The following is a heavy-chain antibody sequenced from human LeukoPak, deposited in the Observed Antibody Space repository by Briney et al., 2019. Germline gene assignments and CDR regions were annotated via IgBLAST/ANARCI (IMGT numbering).Heavy chain of an antibody. CDR1: GLTFSSYS. D-gene: IGHD6-19*01. CDR3: ARVPYSSGWIIDY. Sequence: GGSLRLSCAASGLTFSSYSMNWVRQAPGKGLEWVSSISSSSSYIYYADSVKGRFTISRDNAKNSLYLQMNSLRAEDTAVYYCARVPYSSGWIIDYWGQGTLVTVSS. CDR2: ISSSSSYI. J-gene: IGHJ4*02. V-gene: IGHV3-21*01.